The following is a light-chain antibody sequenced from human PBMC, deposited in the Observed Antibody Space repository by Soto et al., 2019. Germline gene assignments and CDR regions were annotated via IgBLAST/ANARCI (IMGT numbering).Light chain of an antibody. CDR3: QQFHHWPPIT. CDR1: QTFSSY. J-gene: IGKJ5*01. CDR2: GAS. Sequence: SPGERATLSCRAIQTFSSYLSWYQQKPGQAPRLLFYGASTGATGIPARFSGSGSGTEFTLTISSLQSEDFAVYYCQQFHHWPPITFGQGTRLETK. V-gene: IGKV3-15*01.